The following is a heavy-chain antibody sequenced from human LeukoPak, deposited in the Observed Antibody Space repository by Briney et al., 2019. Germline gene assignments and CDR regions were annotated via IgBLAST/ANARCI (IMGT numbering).Heavy chain of an antibody. CDR2: IYYSGST. Sequence: PSQTLSLICSVSGGSISSGSTYWSWIRQPPGKGLERIGYIYYSGSTNYNPSLKSRVTISVDTSKNQFSLKLSSVTAADTAVYYCARVGVVWEMGYKPYYFDYWGQGTLVTVSS. J-gene: IGHJ4*02. V-gene: IGHV4-61*01. CDR3: ARVGVVWEMGYKPYYFDY. CDR1: GGSISSGSTY. D-gene: IGHD5-24*01.